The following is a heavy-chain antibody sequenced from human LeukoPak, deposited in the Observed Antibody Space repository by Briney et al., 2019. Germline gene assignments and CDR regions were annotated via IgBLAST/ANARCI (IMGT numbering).Heavy chain of an antibody. D-gene: IGHD3-9*01. CDR2: ISAYNGNT. V-gene: IGHV1-18*01. CDR1: GYTFTSYG. J-gene: IGHJ4*02. CDR3: ARGGYDILTGYYALDY. Sequence: ASVKVSCKASGYTFTSYGISWVRQAPGQGLEWMGWISAYNGNTNYAQKLQGRVTMTTDTSTSTAYMELRSLRSDDTAVYYCARGGYDILTGYYALDYWGQGTLVTVSP.